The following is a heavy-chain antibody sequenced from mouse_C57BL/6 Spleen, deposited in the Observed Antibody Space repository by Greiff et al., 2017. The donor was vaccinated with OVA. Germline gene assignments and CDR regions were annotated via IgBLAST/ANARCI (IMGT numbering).Heavy chain of an antibody. V-gene: IGHV5-6*01. Sequence: EVQLVESGGDLVKPGGSLKLSCAASGFTFSSYGMSWVRQTPDKRLEWVATISSGGSYTYYPASVQGRFTISRDNAKNTLYLQMSSLKSEDTAMYYCASHYDYDPWFAYWGQGTLVTVS. J-gene: IGHJ3*01. D-gene: IGHD2-4*01. CDR2: ISSGGSYT. CDR1: GFTFSSYG. CDR3: ASHYDYDPWFAY.